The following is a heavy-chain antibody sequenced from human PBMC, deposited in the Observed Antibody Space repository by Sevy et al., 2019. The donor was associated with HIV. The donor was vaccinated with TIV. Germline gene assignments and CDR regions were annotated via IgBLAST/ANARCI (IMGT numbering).Heavy chain of an antibody. CDR1: GFTFSNYW. J-gene: IGHJ4*02. CDR3: VAANSWEDY. V-gene: IGHV3-74*01. D-gene: IGHD6-13*01. CDR2: VNSDGTST. Sequence: GGSLRLSCAASGFTFSNYWMHWVRQAPGKGLVGVSRVNSDGTSTTYADSVKGRFTISRDNAKNTLCLQMSSLRAEDTAVYYCVAANSWEDYWGQGTLVTVSS.